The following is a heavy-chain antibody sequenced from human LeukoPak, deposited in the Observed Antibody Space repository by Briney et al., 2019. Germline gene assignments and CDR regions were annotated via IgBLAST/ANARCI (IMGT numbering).Heavy chain of an antibody. CDR1: GFTFSTYG. D-gene: IGHD3-22*01. CDR2: TWYDGSYK. V-gene: IGHV3-33*01. J-gene: IGHJ4*02. Sequence: PGGSLRLSCAASGFTFSTYGMHWVRQAPGKRLEWVAVTWYDGSYKYYGDSVKGRFTISRDNSKDTLYLQMNSLRAEDTAVYYCARDSSGYSFDYWGQGTLVTVSS. CDR3: ARDSSGYSFDY.